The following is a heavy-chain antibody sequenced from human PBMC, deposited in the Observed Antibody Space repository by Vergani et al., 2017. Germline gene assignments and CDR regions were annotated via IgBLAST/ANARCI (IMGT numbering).Heavy chain of an antibody. J-gene: IGHJ5*02. CDR3: ARGRCSSTSCYAGWWFDP. D-gene: IGHD2-2*01. V-gene: IGHV1-69*13. CDR1: GGTFSSYA. CDR2: IIPIFGTA. Sequence: QVQLVQSGAEVKKPGSSVKVSCKASGGTFSSYAISWVRQAPGQGLEWMGRIIPIFGTANYAQKFQGRVTITADESTSTAYMELSSLRSEDTAVYYCARGRCSSTSCYAGWWFDPWGQGSLVTVSS.